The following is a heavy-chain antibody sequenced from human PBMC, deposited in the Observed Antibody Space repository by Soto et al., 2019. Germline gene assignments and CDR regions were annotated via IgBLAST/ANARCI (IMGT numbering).Heavy chain of an antibody. CDR3: AKELCRSPSCYAYHFHLTV. Sequence: QVHLVESGGGVVQPGRSLRLSCAASGFTFRSYGMHWVRQAPGKGLDWVAIISYDGSNKDYADSVKGRFTISRDNSKNTLYLEMNSLRADDTAVYYCAKELCRSPSCYAYHFHLTVWGKGTTVSVTS. V-gene: IGHV3-30*18. J-gene: IGHJ6*04. CDR2: ISYDGSNK. CDR1: GFTFRSYG. D-gene: IGHD2-2*01.